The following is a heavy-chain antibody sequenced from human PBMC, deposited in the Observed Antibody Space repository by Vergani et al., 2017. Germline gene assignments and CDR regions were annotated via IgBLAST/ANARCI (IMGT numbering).Heavy chain of an antibody. CDR2: IHHSGSS. CDR1: GYSINSGYY. J-gene: IGHJ2*01. V-gene: IGHV4-38-2*01. D-gene: IGHD3-22*01. Sequence: QVQLQESGPGLVKPSETLSLTCGVSGYSINSGYYWAWIRQPPGKGLEWIGTIHHSGSSYHNPSLKSRVTISVETSKNHFSLKLTSVTAADTAVYYCARQPYYHDTSGFFFDLWSRGTLVTVSS. CDR3: ARQPYYHDTSGFFFDL.